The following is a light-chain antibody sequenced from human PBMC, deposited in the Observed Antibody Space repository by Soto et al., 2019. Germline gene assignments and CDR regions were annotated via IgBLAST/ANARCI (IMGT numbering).Light chain of an antibody. J-gene: IGLJ1*01. V-gene: IGLV1-44*01. CDR2: SNN. CDR1: SSNIGSNT. Sequence: QSVLTQPPSASGTPGQRVTISCSGSSSNIGSNTVNWYQQLPGTAPKLLIYSNNQRPSGVPDRFSSSKSGTSASLAISGLQSEDEADYYCAAWDDRLNGDVFGTGTKVTVL. CDR3: AAWDDRLNGDV.